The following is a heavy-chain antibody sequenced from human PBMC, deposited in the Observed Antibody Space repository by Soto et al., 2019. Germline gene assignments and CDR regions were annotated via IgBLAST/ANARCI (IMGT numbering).Heavy chain of an antibody. CDR2: ISGSGGST. V-gene: IGHV3-23*01. Sequence: GGSLRLSCAASGFTFSSYAMSWFRQAQGKGLEWVSAISGSGGSTYYADSVKGRFTIARDNSKNTLYLQMNSLRAEDTAVYYCAKGGVAVASLYYFYYWGQGTLVTVSS. J-gene: IGHJ4*02. CDR1: GFTFSSYA. CDR3: AKGGVAVASLYYFYY. D-gene: IGHD6-19*01.